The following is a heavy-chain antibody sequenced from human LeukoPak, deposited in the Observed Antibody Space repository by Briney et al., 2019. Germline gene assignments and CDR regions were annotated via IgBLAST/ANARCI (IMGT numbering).Heavy chain of an antibody. CDR2: IYHSWRT. CDR1: GYSIRSCYY. Sequence: SETLSLTCTVSGYSIRSCYYWGLSRQPPGKGLEWIGSIYHSWRTFYNPSLKSRVTISVATSKNQFSLTLSSVTAADTAVYYCARTTEGGYSYGYFYYYYMDVWGKGTTVTISS. D-gene: IGHD5-18*01. CDR3: ARTTEGGYSYGYFYYYYMDV. J-gene: IGHJ6*03. V-gene: IGHV4-38-2*02.